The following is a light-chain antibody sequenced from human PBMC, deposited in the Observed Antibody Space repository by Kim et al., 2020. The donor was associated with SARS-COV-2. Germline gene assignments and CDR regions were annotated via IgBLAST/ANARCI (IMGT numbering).Light chain of an antibody. CDR3: CSYVRGGTYV. CDR1: SGDVGGYNV. V-gene: IGLV2-23*02. CDR2: EVL. Sequence: GQSVTISCTGTSGDVGGYNVVSWYQQSPGKVPKLMIYEVLKRPSGVSNRFSGSKSGNTVSLTISGLQAEDEADYYCCSYVRGGTYVFGTGTKVTVL. J-gene: IGLJ1*01.